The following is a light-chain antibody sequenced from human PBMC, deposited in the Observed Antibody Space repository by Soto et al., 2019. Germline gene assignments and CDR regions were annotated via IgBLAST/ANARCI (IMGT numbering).Light chain of an antibody. Sequence: QSVLTQSPSASGTPGQTVTISCSGSNSNIGRNTVNWYQQLPGTAPKLLIYSHNQRPSGVPDRFSGSKSGTSASLAISGLQSEDEADYYCAAWDDSLNGWVFGGGTKLTVL. V-gene: IGLV1-44*01. CDR3: AAWDDSLNGWV. CDR1: NSNIGRNT. CDR2: SHN. J-gene: IGLJ3*02.